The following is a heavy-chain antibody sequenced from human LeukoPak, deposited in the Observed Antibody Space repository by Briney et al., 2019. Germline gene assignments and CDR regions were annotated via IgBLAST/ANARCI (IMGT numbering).Heavy chain of an antibody. J-gene: IGHJ4*02. D-gene: IGHD3-3*01. V-gene: IGHV3-48*03. CDR3: ARDNYDLWSGPFDY. Sequence: GGSLRLSCAASGFTFSSYEMNWVRQAPGKGLEWVSYISSSGSTIYYADSVKGRFTISRDNAKNSLYLQMNSLRAEDTAVYYCARDNYDLWSGPFDYWGQGTLVTVSS. CDR1: GFTFSSYE. CDR2: ISSSGSTI.